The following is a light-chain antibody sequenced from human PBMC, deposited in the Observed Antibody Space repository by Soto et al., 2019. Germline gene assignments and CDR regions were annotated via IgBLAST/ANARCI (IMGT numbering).Light chain of an antibody. J-gene: IGKJ4*01. Sequence: EVVLTQSPGTLSLSPGERATLTCRTSQSVNSNFLSWFQQKPGQPPRLLLYGASRRAAGTPDRFSGSGSATDFTLIISRLEPEDFAVYYCQQYGSSLALTFGGGTKVEIK. CDR3: QQYGSSLALT. CDR1: QSVNSNF. V-gene: IGKV3-20*01. CDR2: GAS.